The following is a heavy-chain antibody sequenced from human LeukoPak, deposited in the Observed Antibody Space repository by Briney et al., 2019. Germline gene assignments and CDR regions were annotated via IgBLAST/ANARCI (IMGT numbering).Heavy chain of an antibody. CDR1: GYTFTGYY. J-gene: IGHJ6*03. D-gene: IGHD3-10*01. CDR3: ARDRAGSGSYYYYYYYMDV. CDR2: INPNSGGT. V-gene: IGHV1-2*02. Sequence: ASAKVSCKASGYTFTGYYMHWVRQAPGQGLEWMGWINPNSGGTNYAQKFQGRVTMTRDTSISTAYMELSRLRSDDTAVYYCARDRAGSGSYYYYYYYMDVWGKGTTVTVSS.